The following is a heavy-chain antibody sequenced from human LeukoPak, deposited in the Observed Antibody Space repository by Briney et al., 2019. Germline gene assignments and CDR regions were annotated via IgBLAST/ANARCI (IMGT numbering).Heavy chain of an antibody. J-gene: IGHJ6*02. V-gene: IGHV4-34*01. CDR3: ARGRRGYGMDV. D-gene: IGHD1-14*01. CDR2: INHSGST. Sequence: TSETLSLTCAVYGGSFSGYYWSWIRQPPGKRLEWIGEINHSGSTNYNPSLKSRVTISVDTSKNQFSLKLSSVTAADTAVYYCARGRRGYGMDVWGQGTTVTVSS. CDR1: GGSFSGYY.